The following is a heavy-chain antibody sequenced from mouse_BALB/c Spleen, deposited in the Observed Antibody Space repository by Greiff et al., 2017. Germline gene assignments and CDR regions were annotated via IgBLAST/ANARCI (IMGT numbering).Heavy chain of an antibody. Sequence: EVQLQQSGPELVKPGASVKMSCKASGYTFTSYVMHWVKQKPGQGLEWIGYINPYNDGTKYNEKFKGKATLTSDKSSSTAYMELSSLTSEDSAVYYCARGDYYYGSRERTFDYWGQGTTLTVSS. CDR1: GYTFTSYV. J-gene: IGHJ2*01. CDR3: ARGDYYYGSRERTFDY. CDR2: INPYNDGT. D-gene: IGHD1-1*01. V-gene: IGHV1-14*01.